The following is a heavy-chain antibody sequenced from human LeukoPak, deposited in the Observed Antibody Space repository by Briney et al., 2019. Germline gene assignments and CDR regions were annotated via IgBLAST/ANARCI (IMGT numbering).Heavy chain of an antibody. D-gene: IGHD2-15*01. CDR3: AKVAVDIVVVVAATPDYYFDY. Sequence: GGSLRLSCAASGFIFSDYVMNWVRQAPGKGLEWVSAISGSGGSTYYADSVKGRFTISRDNSKNTLYLQMNSLRAEDTAVYYCAKVAVDIVVVVAATPDYYFDYWGQGTLVTVSS. V-gene: IGHV3-23*01. J-gene: IGHJ4*02. CDR1: GFIFSDYV. CDR2: ISGSGGST.